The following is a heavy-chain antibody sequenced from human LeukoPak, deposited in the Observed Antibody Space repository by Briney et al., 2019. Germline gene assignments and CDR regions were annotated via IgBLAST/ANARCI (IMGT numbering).Heavy chain of an antibody. D-gene: IGHD1-1*01. CDR1: GFTFSSYW. J-gene: IGHJ4*02. V-gene: IGHV3-7*01. Sequence: QSGGSLKLSCAASGFTFSSYWMSWVRRAPGRGLEWVANIKQDGSEKYYVDSVRGRFTISRDNAKNSLYLQMNSLRAEDTAVYYCARRYRGFDSWGQGTLVTVSS. CDR2: IKQDGSEK. CDR3: ARRYRGFDS.